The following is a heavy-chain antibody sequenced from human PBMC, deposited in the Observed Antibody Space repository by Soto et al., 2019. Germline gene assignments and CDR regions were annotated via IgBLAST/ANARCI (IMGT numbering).Heavy chain of an antibody. CDR2: IRSKAYGGTT. CDR3: TRMRAAGYYGMDV. V-gene: IGHV3-49*03. Sequence: PGVSLRLSCTASGFTFGDYAMSWFRQAPGKGLEWVGFIRSKAYGGTTEYAASVKGRFTISRDDSKSIAYLQMNSLKTEDTAVYYCTRMRAAGYYGMDVWGQGTTVTVSS. CDR1: GFTFGDYA. J-gene: IGHJ6*02. D-gene: IGHD6-25*01.